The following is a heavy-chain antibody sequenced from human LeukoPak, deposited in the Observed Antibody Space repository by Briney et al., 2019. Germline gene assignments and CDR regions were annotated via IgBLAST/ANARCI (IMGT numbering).Heavy chain of an antibody. Sequence: GGSLRLSCAASGFTFSNYSMNWVRQAPGKGLEWVSYISRRSTTIYYASSVKGRFTISRDNAKNSLYLQMNSLRAEDTAVYYCATSGYSSSWYFGWGQGTLVTVSS. J-gene: IGHJ4*02. V-gene: IGHV3-48*01. CDR3: ATSGYSSSWYFG. CDR1: GFTFSNYS. CDR2: ISRRSTTI. D-gene: IGHD6-13*01.